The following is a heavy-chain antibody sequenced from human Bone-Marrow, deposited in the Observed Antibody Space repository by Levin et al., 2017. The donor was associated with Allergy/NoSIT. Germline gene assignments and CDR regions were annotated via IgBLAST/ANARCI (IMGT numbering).Heavy chain of an antibody. J-gene: IGHJ4*02. Sequence: PGGSLRLSCAVSGFTVYNNYMSWVRQAPGKGLEWVSLIYSGGTTQYADSVKGRFTISRDSSKNTLYLQMNSLTPEDTAMYYCARNVSLMANGYWGQGTLVTVSS. CDR3: ARNVSLMANGY. V-gene: IGHV3-66*01. CDR1: GFTVYNNY. D-gene: IGHD5-24*01. CDR2: IYSGGTT.